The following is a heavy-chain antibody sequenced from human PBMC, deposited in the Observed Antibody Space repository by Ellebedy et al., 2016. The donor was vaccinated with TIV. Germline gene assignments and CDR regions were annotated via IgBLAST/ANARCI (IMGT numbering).Heavy chain of an antibody. D-gene: IGHD1-26*01. V-gene: IGHV3-33*01. Sequence: PGGSLRLSCAASGFTFTNYHMHWVRQAPGKGLEWVALIWSDGSLEYYADSVKGRFTLSRDSSENPVYLHMNSLRADDTAVYYCAREVGGGQGDMDVWGQGTTVTVSS. CDR3: AREVGGGQGDMDV. CDR1: GFTFTNYH. J-gene: IGHJ6*02. CDR2: IWSDGSLE.